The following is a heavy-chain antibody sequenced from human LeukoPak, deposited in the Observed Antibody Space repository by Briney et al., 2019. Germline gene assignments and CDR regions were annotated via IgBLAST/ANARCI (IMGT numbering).Heavy chain of an antibody. Sequence: SVKVSCKASGGPFSSYAINWVRQAPGHGLEWVGGIIPIFTTPNYARKFQGRVTITADEATTTAYMELSSLRSEDTAVYFCARSSSLGSEYYYYYYMDVWGKGTTVTVSS. D-gene: IGHD7-27*01. CDR1: GGPFSSYA. J-gene: IGHJ6*03. CDR2: IIPIFTTP. CDR3: ARSSSLGSEYYYYYYMDV. V-gene: IGHV1-69*13.